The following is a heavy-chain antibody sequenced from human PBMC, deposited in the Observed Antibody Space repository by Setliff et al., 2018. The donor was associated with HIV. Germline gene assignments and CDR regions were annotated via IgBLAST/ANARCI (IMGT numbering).Heavy chain of an antibody. J-gene: IGHJ4*02. V-gene: IGHV3-21*01. CDR3: ERDPYWLEGYFDY. CDR1: GFIFSGYT. Sequence: PGGSLRLSCAASGFIFSGYTMVWVRQAPGKGLEWVSSMSSSGNFIYYEDSVKGRFTMSRDNAKNSLYLQMDSLRVEDTGFYYCERDPYWLEGYFDYWGPGTLVTVSS. D-gene: IGHD6-19*01. CDR2: MSSSGNFI.